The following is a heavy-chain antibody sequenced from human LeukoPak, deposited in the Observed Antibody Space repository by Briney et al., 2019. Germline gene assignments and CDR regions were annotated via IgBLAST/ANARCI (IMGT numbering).Heavy chain of an antibody. CDR1: GFTFSSYG. V-gene: IGHV3-30*18. Sequence: GRSLRLSCAASGFTFSSYGMHWVRQAPGKGLEWVAVISYDGSNKYYADSVKGRFTISRDNSKNTLYLQMNGLRAEDTAVYYCAKGRQQWLVVIDYWGQGTLVTVSS. J-gene: IGHJ4*02. D-gene: IGHD6-19*01. CDR3: AKGRQQWLVVIDY. CDR2: ISYDGSNK.